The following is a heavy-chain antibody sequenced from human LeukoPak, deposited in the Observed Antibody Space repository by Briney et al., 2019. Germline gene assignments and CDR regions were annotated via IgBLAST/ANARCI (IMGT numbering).Heavy chain of an antibody. D-gene: IGHD2-15*01. CDR2: INHSGST. J-gene: IGHJ4*02. CDR3: ARDYCSGGSCFTLGY. V-gene: IGHV4-34*01. CDR1: GGSFSGYY. Sequence: SETLSLTCAVYGGSFSGYYWSWIRQPPGKGLEWIGEINHSGSTNYNPSLKSRVTISVDTSKKQFSLKLSSVTAADTAVYYCARDYCSGGSCFTLGYWGQGTLVTVSS.